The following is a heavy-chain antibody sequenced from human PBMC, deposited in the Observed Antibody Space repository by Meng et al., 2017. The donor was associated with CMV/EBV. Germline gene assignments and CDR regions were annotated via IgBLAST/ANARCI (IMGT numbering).Heavy chain of an antibody. CDR1: GYSFTSYW. D-gene: IGHD2-2*01. V-gene: IGHV5-51*01. J-gene: IGHJ3*02. CDR2: IYPGDSDT. Sequence: KVSCKGSGYSFTSYWIGWVRQMHGKGLEWMGIIYPGDSDTRYSPSFQGQVTISADKSISTAYLQWSSLKASDTAMYYCARHQFKGYCSSTSCYRAFDIWGKGTMVTVSS. CDR3: ARHQFKGYCSSTSCYRAFDI.